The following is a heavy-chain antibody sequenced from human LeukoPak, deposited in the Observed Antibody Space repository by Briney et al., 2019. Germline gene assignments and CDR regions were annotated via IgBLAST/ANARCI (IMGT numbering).Heavy chain of an antibody. J-gene: IGHJ6*03. CDR2: ISSSGSTI. V-gene: IGHV3-48*03. CDR3: AKDIGRVDTASTYMDV. Sequence: GGSLRLSCAASGFSFRSYEMNWVRQAPGKGLEWVSYISSSGSTIYYADSVKGRFTISRDNAKNSLYLQMNSLRVEDTALYYCAKDIGRVDTASTYMDVWGKGTTVTISS. CDR1: GFSFRSYE. D-gene: IGHD5-18*01.